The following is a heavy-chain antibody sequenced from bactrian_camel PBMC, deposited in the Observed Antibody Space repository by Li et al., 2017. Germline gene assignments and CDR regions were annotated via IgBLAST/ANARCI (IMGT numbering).Heavy chain of an antibody. CDR1: SGNC. CDR3: AADRWKRCAPRGDYGY. J-gene: IGHJ6*01. Sequence: HVQLVESGGGSVQAGGSLRLSCSVNSGNCLAWFRQAPGNERERLAGIYTSGAASDFADAVQGRFTIARDEARTTVYLQMNTLKPEDTGTYYCAADRWKRCAPRGDYGYWGQGTQVTVS. CDR2: IYTSGAAS. V-gene: IGHV3-3*01. D-gene: IGHD1*01.